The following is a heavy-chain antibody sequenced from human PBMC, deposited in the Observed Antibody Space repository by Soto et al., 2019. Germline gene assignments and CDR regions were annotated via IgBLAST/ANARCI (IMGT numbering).Heavy chain of an antibody. CDR2: ISAYNGNT. CDR3: ARDLSSFFDVVSASDY. Sequence: ASVKVSCKASGYTCTSYGISWVRQAPGQGLEWMGWISAYNGNTNYAQKLQGRVTMTTDTSTSTAYMELKSLRSDDTAVYYCARDLSSFFDVVSASDYWGQRTLVTVSS. D-gene: IGHD3-3*01. J-gene: IGHJ4*02. CDR1: GYTCTSYG. V-gene: IGHV1-18*01.